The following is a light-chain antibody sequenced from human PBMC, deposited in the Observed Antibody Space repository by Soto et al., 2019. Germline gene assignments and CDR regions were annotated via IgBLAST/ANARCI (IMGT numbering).Light chain of an antibody. CDR2: DAS. V-gene: IGKV1-39*01. Sequence: DIQMTQSPPSLSASVGDRVTITCRASQSISNYLNWYQQKPGQAPKLLMYDASTLQSGVPSRFSGSGSGTDFTLTITSLQPEDFATYYCQQSYNTSRTFGQGTKVDNK. CDR1: QSISNY. J-gene: IGKJ1*01. CDR3: QQSYNTSRT.